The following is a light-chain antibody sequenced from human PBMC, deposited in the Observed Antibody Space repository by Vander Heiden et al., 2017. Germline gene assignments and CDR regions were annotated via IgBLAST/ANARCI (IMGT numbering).Light chain of an antibody. J-gene: IGLJ2*01. CDR3: LLSYSGARV. V-gene: IGLV7-46*01. CDR1: TGAVTSGHY. CDR2: DTS. Sequence: QAVVTQEPSLTVSAAGTVTLTCGSSTGAVTSGHYPYWFQQKPGQAPRTLMYDTSNKHSWTPARFSGSLLGGKAALTLSGAQPEDEAEYYCLLSYSGARVFGGGTKLTVL.